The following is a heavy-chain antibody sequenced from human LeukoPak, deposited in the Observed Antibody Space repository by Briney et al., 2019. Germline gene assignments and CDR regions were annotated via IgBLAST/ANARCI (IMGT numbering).Heavy chain of an antibody. CDR1: GFTFSSYA. Sequence: PGGSLRLSCAASGFTFSSYAMHWVRQAPGKGLEWVAVISYDGSNKYYADSVKGRFTISRDNSKNTLYLQMNSLRAEDTAVYYCARGNKRYCSSTSCYTLLDYWGQGTLVTVSS. D-gene: IGHD2-2*02. CDR2: ISYDGSNK. V-gene: IGHV3-30*01. CDR3: ARGNKRYCSSTSCYTLLDY. J-gene: IGHJ4*02.